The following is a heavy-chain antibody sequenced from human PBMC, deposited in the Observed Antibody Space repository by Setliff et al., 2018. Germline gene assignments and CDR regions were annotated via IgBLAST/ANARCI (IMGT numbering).Heavy chain of an antibody. J-gene: IGHJ6*02. CDR1: GYIFTTYW. D-gene: IGHD3-10*01. CDR2: IYPEDSDT. CDR3: MRQDFYGSGSPSKGNAMDV. V-gene: IGHV5-51*01. Sequence: GESLKISCEGSGYIFTTYWIGWVRQMPGKGLEWMGLIYPEDSDTRHSPSFPGHVTISADKSINTAYLQWSSLKASDSAIYYCMRQDFYGSGSPSKGNAMDVWGQGTTVTVSS.